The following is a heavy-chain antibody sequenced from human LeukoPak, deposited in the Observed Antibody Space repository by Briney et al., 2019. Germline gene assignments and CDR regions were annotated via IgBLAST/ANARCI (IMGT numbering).Heavy chain of an antibody. CDR3: ARVLLSGYYYHDAFDI. CDR2: IYYSGST. CDR1: GGSFSGYY. V-gene: IGHV4-59*01. Sequence: SETLSLTCAVYGGSFSGYYWSWIRQPPGKGLEWIGYIYYSGSTNYNPSLKSRVTISVDTSKNQFSLKLSSVTAADTAVYYCARVLLSGYYYHDAFDIWGQGTMVTVSS. J-gene: IGHJ3*02. D-gene: IGHD3-22*01.